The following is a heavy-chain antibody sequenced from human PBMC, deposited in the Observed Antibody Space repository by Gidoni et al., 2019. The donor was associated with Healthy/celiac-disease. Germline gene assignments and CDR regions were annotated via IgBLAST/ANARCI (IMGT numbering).Heavy chain of an antibody. Sequence: QVQLVESGGGVVQPGRSLRLSCAASGFTFGSYAMHWVRQAPGKGLEWVAVISYEGSNKYYADSVKGRFTISRDNSKNTLYLQMNSLRAEDTAVYYCARDSSDSSGWSPWEYWGQGTLVTVSS. J-gene: IGHJ4*02. CDR1: GFTFGSYA. V-gene: IGHV3-30-3*01. D-gene: IGHD6-19*01. CDR2: ISYEGSNK. CDR3: ARDSSDSSGWSPWEY.